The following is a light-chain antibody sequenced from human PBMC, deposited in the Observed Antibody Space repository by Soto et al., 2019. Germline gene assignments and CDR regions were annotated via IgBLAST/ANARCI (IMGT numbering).Light chain of an antibody. J-gene: IGKJ1*01. CDR2: AAS. CDR1: LGISSY. CDR3: QQYYSYPRT. Sequence: AIRMTQSPSSFSASTGDRVTITCRASLGISSYLAWYQQKPGKAPKLLIYAASTLQSGVPSRFSGSGSETDFTLTISCLQSEDFATYYCQQYYSYPRTFGQGTKVDIK. V-gene: IGKV1-8*01.